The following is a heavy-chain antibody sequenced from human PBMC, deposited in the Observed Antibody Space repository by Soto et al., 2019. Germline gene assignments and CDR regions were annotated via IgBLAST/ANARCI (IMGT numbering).Heavy chain of an antibody. V-gene: IGHV1-3*01. CDR2: INAGNGNT. Sequence: DSVKVSCKASGYTFTSYAMHWVRQAPGQRLEWMGWINAGNGNTKYSQKFQGRVTITRDTSASTAYMELSSLRSEDTAVYYCARVSAAAGDPFDIRGQGTMVTVS. D-gene: IGHD3-10*01. J-gene: IGHJ3*02. CDR1: GYTFTSYA. CDR3: ARVSAAAGDPFDI.